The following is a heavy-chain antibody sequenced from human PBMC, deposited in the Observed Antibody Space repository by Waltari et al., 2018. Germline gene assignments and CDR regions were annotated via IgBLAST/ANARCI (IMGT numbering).Heavy chain of an antibody. CDR1: GRPISSHY. CDR2: IHYSGST. V-gene: IGHV4-59*11. J-gene: IGHJ4*02. Sequence: QGQLQESGPGLVKPSETLSHPCTVSGRPISSHYWTWTREPAGKAPVRSGNIHYSGSTNYNPAVKRRSTKSVDTSKNQFSLKLSSVTVADTAGDYCAGHESRWELLRYWGQGTLVTVSS. D-gene: IGHD1-26*01. CDR3: AGHESRWELLRY.